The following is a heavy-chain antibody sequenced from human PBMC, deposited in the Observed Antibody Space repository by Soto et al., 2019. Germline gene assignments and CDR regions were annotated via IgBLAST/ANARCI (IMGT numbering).Heavy chain of an antibody. CDR1: GGSVSSDTHY. J-gene: IGHJ6*02. Sequence: PSETLSLTCTVSGGSVSSDTHYWSWIRQPPGKRLEWIGFIYSSGSTNYNPSLKSRVTMSVDTSKNQFSLKLRSVIVADTAVYHCARFVRSCSGTTCYTREHVSGQGTTVTVYS. CDR3: ARFVRSCSGTTCYTREHV. V-gene: IGHV4-61*01. CDR2: IYSSGST. D-gene: IGHD2-2*02.